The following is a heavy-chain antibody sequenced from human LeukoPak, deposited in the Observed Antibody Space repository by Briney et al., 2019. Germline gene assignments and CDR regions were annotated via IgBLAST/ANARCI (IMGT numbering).Heavy chain of an antibody. D-gene: IGHD3-10*01. CDR1: GGTFSSYA. Sequence: VASVKVSCKASGGTFSSYAISWVRQAPGQGLEWMGGIIPIFGTANYAQKFQGRVTITADESTSTAYMELSSLRSEDTAVYYCARNRMVRGVITNYYYYYMDVWGKGTTVTISS. CDR3: ARNRMVRGVITNYYYYYMDV. CDR2: IIPIFGTA. V-gene: IGHV1-69*13. J-gene: IGHJ6*03.